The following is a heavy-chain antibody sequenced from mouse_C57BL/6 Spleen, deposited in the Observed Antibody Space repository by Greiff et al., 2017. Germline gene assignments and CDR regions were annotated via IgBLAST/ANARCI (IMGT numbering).Heavy chain of an antibody. D-gene: IGHD4-1*01. CDR1: GFTFSDYY. J-gene: IGHJ1*03. Sequence: EVQLVESEGGLVQPGSSMKLSCTASGFTFSDYYMAWVRQVPEKGLEWVANINYDGSSTYYLDSLKSRFIISRDNAKNILYLQMSSLKSEDTAAYYCARDSSLGRYWYFDVWGTGTTVTVSS. CDR2: INYDGSST. CDR3: ARDSSLGRYWYFDV. V-gene: IGHV5-16*01.